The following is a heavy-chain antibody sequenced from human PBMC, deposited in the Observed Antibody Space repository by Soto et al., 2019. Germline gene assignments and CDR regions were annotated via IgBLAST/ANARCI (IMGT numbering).Heavy chain of an antibody. CDR1: GGSISSGGYS. CDR3: ARFRGVVYGFDP. D-gene: IGHD2-15*01. V-gene: IGHV4-30-2*01. J-gene: IGHJ5*02. Sequence: PSETLSLTCAVSGGSISSGGYSWTWIRQPPGKGLEWIGYIYHSGNTYYNPSLKSRVTISLDRSRNQFSLRLTSVTAAGTAVYYCARFRGVVYGFDPWGQGTLVTVSS. CDR2: IYHSGNT.